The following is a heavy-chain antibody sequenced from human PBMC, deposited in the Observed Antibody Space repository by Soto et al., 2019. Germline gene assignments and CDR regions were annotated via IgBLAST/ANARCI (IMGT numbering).Heavy chain of an antibody. V-gene: IGHV3-30*03. J-gene: IGHJ4*02. Sequence: GGSLRLSCAASGFTFSNYAMHWVRQAPGKGLEWVAIISYDGGNASYADSVKGRFTISRDNSKNMVFLQMSSLRAEDTAVYYCATVGSGGTRYCYFDSWGPGTLVTVSS. CDR1: GFTFSNYA. CDR3: ATVGSGGTRYCYFDS. CDR2: ISYDGGNA. D-gene: IGHD2-15*01.